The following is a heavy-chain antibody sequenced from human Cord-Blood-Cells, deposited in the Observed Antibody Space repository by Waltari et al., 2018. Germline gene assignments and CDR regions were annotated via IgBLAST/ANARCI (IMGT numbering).Heavy chain of an antibody. CDR2: RHPNNGGT. D-gene: IGHD3-10*01. Sequence: QVQLVQSGAEVKKPGASVKVYCKASGYTFTGHYMHWVRQAPGQGLEWMGWRHPNNGGTNYATKFKGRVTMARDTSISTAYMKLSRLRSDDTAVYYWARGTPFSAGSYYVDYWGQGTLFTVSS. CDR1: GYTFTGHY. J-gene: IGHJ4*02. V-gene: IGHV1-2*02. CDR3: ARGTPFSAGSYYVDY.